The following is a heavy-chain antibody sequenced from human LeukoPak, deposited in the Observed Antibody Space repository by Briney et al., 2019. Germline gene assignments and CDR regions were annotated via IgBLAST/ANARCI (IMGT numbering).Heavy chain of an antibody. J-gene: IGHJ5*02. CDR2: IYYSGSS. V-gene: IGHV4-39*01. D-gene: IGHD2-21*02. CDR3: ARQVVTAIPDWFDP. CDR1: GGSISSSSYY. Sequence: SETLSFTCTVSGGSISSSSYYWGWIRQPPGKGLEWIGRIYYSGSSYYNPSLKSRVTISVDTTKNQFSLKLSSVAAADTAVYYCARQVVTAIPDWFDPWGQGTLVTVSS.